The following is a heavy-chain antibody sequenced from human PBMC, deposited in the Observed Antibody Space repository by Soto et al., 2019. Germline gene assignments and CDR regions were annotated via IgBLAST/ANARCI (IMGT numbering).Heavy chain of an antibody. CDR1: SGSFSSSNW. D-gene: IGHD2-15*01. CDR3: ARAAGYCSGGSCYDD. Sequence: SGTLSLTCTVSSGSFSSSNWWSWVRQPPGKGLEWIGQIYHSGSINYNPSLKSRVTISVDTSKNQFSLKLRSLTAADTAVYYCARAAGYCSGGSCYDDWGQGTLVTVSS. V-gene: IGHV4-4*02. CDR2: IYHSGSI. J-gene: IGHJ4*02.